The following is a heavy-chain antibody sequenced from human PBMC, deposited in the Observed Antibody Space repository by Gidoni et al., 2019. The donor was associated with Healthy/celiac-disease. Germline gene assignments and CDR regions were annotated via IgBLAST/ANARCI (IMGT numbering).Heavy chain of an antibody. Sequence: QLQLQESGPGLVKPSETLSLTCTVSGGSISSSSYYWGWIRQPPGKGLEWIGSIYYSGSTYYNPSLKSRVTISVDTSKNQFSLKLSSVTAADTAVYYCARRRIQLWPSARGETYYYYGMDVWGQGTTVTVSS. J-gene: IGHJ6*02. CDR2: IYYSGST. D-gene: IGHD5-18*01. CDR1: GGSISSSSYY. CDR3: ARRRIQLWPSARGETYYYYGMDV. V-gene: IGHV4-39*01.